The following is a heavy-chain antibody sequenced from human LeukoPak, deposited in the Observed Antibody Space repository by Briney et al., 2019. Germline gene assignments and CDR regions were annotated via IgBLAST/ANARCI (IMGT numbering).Heavy chain of an antibody. CDR1: GFTFSSYS. CDR3: ASMGTLGY. Sequence: PGGSLRLSCAAAGFTFSSYSINWVRQAAGKGLEWVSYSSSGSSTIYYVDSVRGRFTISRDNAKNSLYLQMNSLRAEDTAVYYCASMGTLGYWGQGTLVTVSS. D-gene: IGHD1-14*01. V-gene: IGHV3-48*01. J-gene: IGHJ4*02. CDR2: SSSGSSTI.